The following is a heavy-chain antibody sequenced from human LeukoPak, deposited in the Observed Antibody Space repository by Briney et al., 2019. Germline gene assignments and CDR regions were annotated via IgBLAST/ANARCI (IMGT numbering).Heavy chain of an antibody. Sequence: GGSLRLSCAASGFSFSDYAIHWVRQAPGKGLEWVAVISFDGSNKYYADSVKGRFTISRDNSKNTLYLQMNSLRAEDTAVYYCARDSASESYSAFDYWGQGTLVTVSS. D-gene: IGHD1-26*01. V-gene: IGHV3-30-3*01. CDR2: ISFDGSNK. J-gene: IGHJ4*02. CDR3: ARDSASESYSAFDY. CDR1: GFSFSDYA.